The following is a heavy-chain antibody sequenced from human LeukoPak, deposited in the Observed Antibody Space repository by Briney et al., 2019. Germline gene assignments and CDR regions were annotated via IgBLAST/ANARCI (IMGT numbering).Heavy chain of an antibody. CDR3: ARDAKYDFWSGYFPAT. CDR1: GFDFSSYW. CDR2: INQDGSEK. J-gene: IGHJ4*02. V-gene: IGHV3-7*01. D-gene: IGHD3/OR15-3a*01. Sequence: GGSLRLSCAASGFDFSSYWMTWVRQAPGKGLEWVANINQDGSEKYYVDSVKGRFAISRDNGKKSLYLQMNSLRDEDTAVYYCARDAKYDFWSGYFPATWGQGTLVTVSS.